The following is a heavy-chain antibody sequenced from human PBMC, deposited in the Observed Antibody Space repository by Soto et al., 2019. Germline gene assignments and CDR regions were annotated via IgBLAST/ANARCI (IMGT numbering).Heavy chain of an antibody. CDR1: GYTFTSYG. V-gene: IGHV1-18*01. D-gene: IGHD3-22*01. J-gene: IGHJ4*02. CDR3: AREGYYDSSGYRFDY. Sequence: GASVKVSCKASGYTFTSYGISWVRQAPGQGLEWMGWISAYNGNTNYAQKLQGRVTMTTDTSTSTAYMELRSLRSDDTAVYYCAREGYYDSSGYRFDYWGQETLVTVSS. CDR2: ISAYNGNT.